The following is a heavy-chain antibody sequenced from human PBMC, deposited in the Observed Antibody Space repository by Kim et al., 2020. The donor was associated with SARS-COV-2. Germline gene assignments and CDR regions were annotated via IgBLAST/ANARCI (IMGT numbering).Heavy chain of an antibody. CDR1: GFTFSSYA. CDR3: ASAEVVPAALFFDY. J-gene: IGHJ4*02. D-gene: IGHD2-2*01. CDR2: ISGSGGST. V-gene: IGHV3-23*01. Sequence: GGSLRLSCAASGFTFSSYAMSWVRQAPGKGLEWVSAISGSGGSTYYADSVKGRFTISRDNSKNTLYLQMNSLRAEHTAVYYCASAEVVPAALFFDYWGQGTLVTVSS.